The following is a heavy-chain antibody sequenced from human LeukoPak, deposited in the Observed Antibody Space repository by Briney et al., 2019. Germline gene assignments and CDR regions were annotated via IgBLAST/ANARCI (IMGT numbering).Heavy chain of an antibody. Sequence: PGGSLRLSCAASGFTFSSYSMNWVRQAPGKGLEWVSSISSSSSDIYYADSVKGRFTISRDNAKNSLYLQMNSLRAEDTAVYYCAGYYYDSSGYYLSDYYYGMDVWGQGTTVTVSS. CDR3: AGYYYDSSGYYLSDYYYGMDV. D-gene: IGHD3-22*01. V-gene: IGHV3-21*01. J-gene: IGHJ6*02. CDR2: ISSSSSDI. CDR1: GFTFSSYS.